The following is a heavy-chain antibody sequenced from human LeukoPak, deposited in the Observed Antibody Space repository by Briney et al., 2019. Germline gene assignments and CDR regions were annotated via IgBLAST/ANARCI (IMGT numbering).Heavy chain of an antibody. Sequence: ASVKVSCKASGYTFTGYYMHWVRQAPGQGLEWMGWINPNSGGTNYAQKFQGRVTMTRDTSISTAYMELSRLRSDGTAVYYCARGYSSGWYVDYWGQGTLVTVSS. CDR2: INPNSGGT. J-gene: IGHJ4*02. D-gene: IGHD6-19*01. V-gene: IGHV1-2*02. CDR3: ARGYSSGWYVDY. CDR1: GYTFTGYY.